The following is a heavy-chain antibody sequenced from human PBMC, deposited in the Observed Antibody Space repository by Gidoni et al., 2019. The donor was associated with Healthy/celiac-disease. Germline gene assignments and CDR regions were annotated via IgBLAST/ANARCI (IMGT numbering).Heavy chain of an antibody. CDR3: ARRKYYYDSSGYYPNDAFDI. Sequence: QVQLQESGPGLLKPSEPLSLTCTVSGGSISSYYWSWIRQPPGKGLEWIGYIYYSGSTNYNPSLKSRVTISVDTSKNQFSLKLSSVTAADTAVYYCARRKYYYDSSGYYPNDAFDIWGQGTMVTVSS. CDR2: IYYSGST. CDR1: GGSISSYY. V-gene: IGHV4-59*08. J-gene: IGHJ3*02. D-gene: IGHD3-22*01.